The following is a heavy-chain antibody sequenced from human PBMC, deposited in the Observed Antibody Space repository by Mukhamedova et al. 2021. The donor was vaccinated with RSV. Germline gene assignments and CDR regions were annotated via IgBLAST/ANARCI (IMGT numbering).Heavy chain of an antibody. CDR2: ISSSSTTI. Sequence: YISSSSTTIYYADSVKGRFTISRDNAKNSLYLQMNSLRAEDTAVYYCARGRASSGFDYWCQGTLVTVSS. V-gene: IGHV3-48*01. D-gene: IGHD6-19*01. CDR3: ARGRASSGFDY. J-gene: IGHJ4*02.